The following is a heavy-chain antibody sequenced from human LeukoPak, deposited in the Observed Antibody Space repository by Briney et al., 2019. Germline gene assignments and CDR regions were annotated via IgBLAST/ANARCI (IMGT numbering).Heavy chain of an antibody. CDR3: AKDRDYDSSGAFDY. CDR2: ISGSGGSR. V-gene: IGHV3-23*01. CDR1: GFTFSSYA. J-gene: IGHJ4*02. D-gene: IGHD3-22*01. Sequence: GGSLRLSCAASGFTFSSYAMSWVRQAPGKGLEWVSAISGSGGSRYYADSVKGPFTISRDNSKKTLYLQMNSLRAEDTAVYYCAKDRDYDSSGAFDYWGQGTLVTVSS.